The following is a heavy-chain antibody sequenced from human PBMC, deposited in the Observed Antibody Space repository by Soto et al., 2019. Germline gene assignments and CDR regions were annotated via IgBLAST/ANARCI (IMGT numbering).Heavy chain of an antibody. CDR3: AKDKPGTTSFDY. CDR2: ISERGDTT. V-gene: IGHV3-23*01. Sequence: PGGSLRLSCAASGFTISSNAMYWVRQAPGKGLEWVSGISERGDTTRYADSVKGRSTISRDTSKNTLYLQLNTLRADDTAVYYCAKDKPGTTSFDYWGQGTLVTVSS. D-gene: IGHD1-1*01. J-gene: IGHJ4*02. CDR1: GFTISSNA.